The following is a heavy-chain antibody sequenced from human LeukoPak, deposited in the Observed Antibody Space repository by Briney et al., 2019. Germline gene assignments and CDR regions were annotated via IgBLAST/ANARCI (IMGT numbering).Heavy chain of an antibody. CDR3: ARRNIVATIKGNWYFDL. V-gene: IGHV3-66*04. CDR1: GFTVSSNY. Sequence: GGSVRLSCAASGFTVSSNYMSWVRQAPGKGLEWVSVIYIGGSTYYADSVKGRFTISRDNSKNTLYLQMNSLRAEDTAVYYCARRNIVATIKGNWYFDLWGRGTPVTVSS. D-gene: IGHD5-12*01. J-gene: IGHJ2*01. CDR2: IYIGGST.